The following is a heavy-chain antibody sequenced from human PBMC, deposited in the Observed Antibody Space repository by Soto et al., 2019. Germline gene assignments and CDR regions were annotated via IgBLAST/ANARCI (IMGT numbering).Heavy chain of an antibody. D-gene: IGHD3-3*01. CDR2: IFSNDEK. CDR1: GFSLSNARMG. J-gene: IGHJ4*02. CDR3: ARYSTTYYDFWSGYEFDY. Sequence: SGPTLVNPTETLTLTCTVSGFSLSNARMGVSWIRQPPGKALEWLAHIFSNDEKSYSTSLKSRLTISKDTSKSQVVLTMTNMDPVDTATYYCARYSTTYYDFWSGYEFDYWGQGTLVTVSS. V-gene: IGHV2-26*01.